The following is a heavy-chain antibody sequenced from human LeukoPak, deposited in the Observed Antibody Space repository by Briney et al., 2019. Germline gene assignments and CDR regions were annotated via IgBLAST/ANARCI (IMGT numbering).Heavy chain of an antibody. CDR3: ARPTSSGWYSH. CDR1: GFIFSNYD. V-gene: IGHV3-48*01. D-gene: IGHD6-19*01. Sequence: GGSLRLSCAASGFIFSNYDMNWVRQAPGEGLEWVSYINVSNRTKPYADSVKGRFTISRDNAENTVYLQMNSLRAEDTAVYYCARPTSSGWYSHWGQGTMVTVSS. J-gene: IGHJ3*01. CDR2: INVSNRTK.